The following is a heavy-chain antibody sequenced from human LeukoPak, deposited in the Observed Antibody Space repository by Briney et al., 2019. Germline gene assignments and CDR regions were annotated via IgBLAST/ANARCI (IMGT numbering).Heavy chain of an antibody. D-gene: IGHD3-3*01. CDR3: AGNYDSWTGLNY. CDR1: GFTFSGSA. CDR2: IGNKVSNYAT. Sequence: GGSLRLSCAASGFTFSGSAMHWVRQASGKGLEWVGHIGNKVSNYATEYAASLRGRFTISRGDSKVTTCLQVNSLKTEDTAVYYCAGNYDSWTGLNYWGQGTLVTVSS. V-gene: IGHV3-73*01. J-gene: IGHJ4*02.